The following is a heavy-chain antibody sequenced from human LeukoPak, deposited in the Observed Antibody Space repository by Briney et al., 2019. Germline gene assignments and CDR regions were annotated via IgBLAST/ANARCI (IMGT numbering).Heavy chain of an antibody. Sequence: GGSLRLSCAAPGNYWMHWVRQAPGKGLVWVSHINSDGSWSSYADSVKGRFTISKDNAKNTVYLQMNNLRAEDTAVYYCVSFYETYWGRGTLVTVSS. CDR2: INSDGSWS. J-gene: IGHJ4*02. V-gene: IGHV3-74*01. D-gene: IGHD2-2*01. CDR3: VSFYETY. CDR1: GNYW.